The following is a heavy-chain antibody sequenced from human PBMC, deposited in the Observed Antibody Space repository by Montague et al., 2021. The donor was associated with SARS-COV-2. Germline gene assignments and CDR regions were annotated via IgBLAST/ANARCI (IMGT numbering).Heavy chain of an antibody. J-gene: IGHJ6*02. CDR1: GCTFTGHY. CDR3: ARAVTSSNYYNYYGLDV. CDR2: INPNSGGT. Sequence: SVKVSCKASGCTFTGHYTHWVRQAPGQGLEWMGWINPNSGGTRYAQNFQDWVTMTRDPSISTAFMELTRPKSDDTAVYFCARAVTSSNYYNYYGLDVWGQGTTVTVSS. V-gene: IGHV1-2*04. D-gene: IGHD4-17*01.